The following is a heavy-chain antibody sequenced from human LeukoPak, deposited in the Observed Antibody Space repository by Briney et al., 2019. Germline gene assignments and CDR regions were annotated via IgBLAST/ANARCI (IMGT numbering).Heavy chain of an antibody. D-gene: IGHD1-14*01. J-gene: IGHJ3*02. Sequence: GGSLRLSCAASGFTFSSYAMSWVRQAPGKGLEWVSISYSDSNTNYADSVKGRFTISRDTSQNTLSLQMNSLRAEDTAVYYCVRKNRDFNAAFDIWGQGTVVTVSS. V-gene: IGHV3-23*01. CDR1: GFTFSSYA. CDR3: VRKNRDFNAAFDI. CDR2: SYSDSNT.